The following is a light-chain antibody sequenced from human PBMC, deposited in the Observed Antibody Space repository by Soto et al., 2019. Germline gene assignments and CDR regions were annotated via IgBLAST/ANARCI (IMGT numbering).Light chain of an antibody. V-gene: IGKV3D-15*01. CDR2: GAS. CDR3: QQYNNWPRAT. Sequence: IVLTQSPGTLSLSPGERTTLSCRASQSISRYLAWYQPKPGQGPRLLIYGASSRATGTPDRFSGSGSGTEFNLTISSLQSEDFGVYYCQQYNNWPRATFGGGTNV. CDR1: QSISRY. J-gene: IGKJ4*01.